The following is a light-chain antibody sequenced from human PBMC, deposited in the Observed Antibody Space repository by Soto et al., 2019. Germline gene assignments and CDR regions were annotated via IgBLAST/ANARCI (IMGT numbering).Light chain of an antibody. J-gene: IGKJ4*01. CDR1: ESVGSN. V-gene: IGKV3-15*01. CDR2: GAS. CDR3: QQYNNWLT. Sequence: EVGMTQSPATLSVFPGERVTLSCRASESVGSNLAWYQQKPGQAPMLLIDGASTRATGVPARFSGSGSGTEFTLTISSLQSEDFALYYCQQYNNWLTFGGGTKVEIE.